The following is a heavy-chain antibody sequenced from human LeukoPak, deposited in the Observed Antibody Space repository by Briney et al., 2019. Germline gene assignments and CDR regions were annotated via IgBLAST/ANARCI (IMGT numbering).Heavy chain of an antibody. V-gene: IGHV4-4*07. CDR3: ARVSIGVRSGALDY. CDR1: GGSISSYY. Sequence: NPSETLSLTCTVSGGSISSYYWSWIRQPAGKGLEWIGRIYTSGSTNYNPSLKSRVTMSVDTSKNQFSLKLSSVTAADTAVYYCARVSIGVRSGALDYWGQGTLVTVSS. J-gene: IGHJ4*02. D-gene: IGHD2/OR15-2a*01. CDR2: IYTSGST.